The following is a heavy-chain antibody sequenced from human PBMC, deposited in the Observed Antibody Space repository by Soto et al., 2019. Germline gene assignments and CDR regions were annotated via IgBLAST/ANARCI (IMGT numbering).Heavy chain of an antibody. V-gene: IGHV4-31*03. D-gene: IGHD5-18*01. CDR2: IHYSGST. Sequence: QVQLQESGPGLVKPSQTLSLACSVSGASISSGGYFWCWIRQLPGKGLEWIGYIHYSGSTYYNPSLKSRVVMSMDTSKNDFSLKLNSVTAADTAVFYCARGFVETAMAFDYWGQGALVTVSS. CDR1: GASISSGGYF. CDR3: ARGFVETAMAFDY. J-gene: IGHJ4*02.